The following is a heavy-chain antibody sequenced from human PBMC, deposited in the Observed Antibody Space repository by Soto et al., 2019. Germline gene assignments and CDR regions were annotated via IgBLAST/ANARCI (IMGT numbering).Heavy chain of an antibody. D-gene: IGHD2-2*01. Sequence: SQTLSLTCAISGDSVSSNSAAWNRIRQAPSRGLEWLGRTYYRSKWYNDYAVSVKSRITINPDTSKNQFSLQLNSVTPEDTAVYYCARDQIVVVPAASPTVYYYGMDVWGQGTTVTVSS. CDR3: ARDQIVVVPAASPTVYYYGMDV. CDR2: TYYRSKWYN. CDR1: GDSVSSNSAA. V-gene: IGHV6-1*01. J-gene: IGHJ6*02.